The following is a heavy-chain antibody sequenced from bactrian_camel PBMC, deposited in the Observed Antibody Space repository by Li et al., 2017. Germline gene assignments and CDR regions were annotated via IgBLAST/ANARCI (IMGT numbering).Heavy chain of an antibody. CDR2: INQVGDPT. CDR1: GFTFSSYV. CDR3: AASRICWNPTFATSRYVF. D-gene: IGHD1*01. V-gene: IGHV3S40*01. Sequence: VQLVESGGGSVQAGGSLRLSCCASGFTFSSYVMSWARQAPGKGLEWIAYINQVGDPTYYADSVKGRFTISRDGAKNTVALVMNDLTPEDTATYYCAASRICWNPTFATSRYVFWGQGTQVTVS. J-gene: IGHJ4*01.